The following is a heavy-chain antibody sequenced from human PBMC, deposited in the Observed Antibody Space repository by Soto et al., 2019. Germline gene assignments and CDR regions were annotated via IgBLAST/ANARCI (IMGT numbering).Heavy chain of an antibody. J-gene: IGHJ4*02. D-gene: IGHD3-22*01. CDR1: GGTFSGYY. Sequence: SETLPLSCAGYGGTFSGYYWSCIRQPKGKGLEWIGEINHSGSTNYNPSLKSRVTISVDTSKNQFSLKLSSVTAADTAVYYCARPRKSHSSSWYGDYYDSSGYSYYFDYWGQGTLLTVSS. CDR3: ARPRKSHSSSWYGDYYDSSGYSYYFDY. V-gene: IGHV4-34*01. CDR2: INHSGST.